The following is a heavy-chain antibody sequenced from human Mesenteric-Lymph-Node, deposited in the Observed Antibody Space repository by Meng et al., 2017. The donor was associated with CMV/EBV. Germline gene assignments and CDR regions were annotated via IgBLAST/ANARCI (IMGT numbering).Heavy chain of an antibody. V-gene: IGHV1-2*02. CDR3: ARGSLSGSFDY. J-gene: IGHJ4*02. CDR2: IDPNSGGT. D-gene: IGHD1-26*01. Sequence: ASVKVSCKASGYTFTGYYVHWVRQAPGQELEWMGWIDPNSGGTNYAQKFLGRVTMTRDTSISTAYMELSRLRSDDTAVYYCARGSLSGSFDYWGQGTLVTVSS. CDR1: GYTFTGYY.